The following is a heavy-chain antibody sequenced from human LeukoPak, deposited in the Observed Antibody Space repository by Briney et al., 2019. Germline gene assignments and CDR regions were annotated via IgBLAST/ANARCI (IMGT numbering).Heavy chain of an antibody. CDR1: GYTFTSYG. CDR3: ARDPRSNYYYYYMDV. Sequence: ASVKVSCKASGYTFTSYGLSWVRQAPGQGLEWMGWISGYNGNANYAQKFQGRVTMTTDTSTSTAYMELRSLRSDDTAVYYCARDPRSNYYYYYMDVWGKGTTVTISS. CDR2: ISGYNGNA. V-gene: IGHV1-18*01. D-gene: IGHD3-16*01. J-gene: IGHJ6*03.